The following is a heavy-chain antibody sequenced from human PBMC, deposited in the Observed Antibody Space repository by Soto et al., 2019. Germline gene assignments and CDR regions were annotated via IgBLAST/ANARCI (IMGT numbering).Heavy chain of an antibody. CDR1: GFTFSSYS. CDR2: ISGSGGST. V-gene: IGHV3-23*01. Sequence: GGSLRLSCAASGFTFSSYSMNWVRQAPGKGLEWVSAISGSGGSTYYADSVKGRFTISRDNSKNTLYLQMNSLRAEDTAVYYCAKRSGFEYYFDYWGQGTLVTVSS. J-gene: IGHJ4*02. CDR3: AKRSGFEYYFDY. D-gene: IGHD3-9*01.